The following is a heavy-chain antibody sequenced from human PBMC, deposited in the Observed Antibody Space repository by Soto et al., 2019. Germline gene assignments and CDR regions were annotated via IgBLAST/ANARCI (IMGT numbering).Heavy chain of an antibody. Sequence: QVQLVQSGAEVRKPGASVKVSCKTSGYTFSRSGISWVRQAPGQGLEWMGWISTYNGDANYAQKLKGRVTMTTDTSKSTAFMELGSLTSDDTAVYYCARSGSVPYYYYGRDVWGQGTTVTVSS. CDR3: ARSGSVPYYYYGRDV. V-gene: IGHV1-18*01. D-gene: IGHD1-26*01. CDR1: GYTFSRSG. CDR2: ISTYNGDA. J-gene: IGHJ6*02.